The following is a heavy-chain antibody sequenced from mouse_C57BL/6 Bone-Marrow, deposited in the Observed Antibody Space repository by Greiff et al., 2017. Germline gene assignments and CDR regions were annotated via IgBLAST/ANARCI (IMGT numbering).Heavy chain of an antibody. Sequence: EVQGVESGPELVKPGASVKIPCKASGYTFTDYNMDWVKQSHGKSLEWIGDINPNNGGTIYNQKFKGKATLTVDKSSSTAYMELRSLTSEDTAVYYCARSNWDFDYWGQGTTLTVSS. CDR1: GYTFTDYN. V-gene: IGHV1-18*01. CDR2: INPNNGGT. D-gene: IGHD4-1*01. CDR3: ARSNWDFDY. J-gene: IGHJ2*01.